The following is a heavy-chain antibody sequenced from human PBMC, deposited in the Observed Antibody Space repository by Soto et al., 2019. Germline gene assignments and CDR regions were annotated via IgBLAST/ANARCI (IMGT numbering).Heavy chain of an antibody. J-gene: IGHJ4*02. Sequence: ASVKVSCKASGYIFTSYAMHWVRQAPGQRLECMGWINAGNGNTKYSQKFQGRVTITRDTSASTAYMELSSLRSEDTAVYYCARGAPYCSGGSCYFRLAYYFDYWGQGTLVTVSS. D-gene: IGHD2-15*01. V-gene: IGHV1-3*01. CDR2: INAGNGNT. CDR3: ARGAPYCSGGSCYFRLAYYFDY. CDR1: GYIFTSYA.